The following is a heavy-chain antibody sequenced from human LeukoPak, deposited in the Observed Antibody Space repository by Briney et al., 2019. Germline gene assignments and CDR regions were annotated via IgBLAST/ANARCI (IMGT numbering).Heavy chain of an antibody. V-gene: IGHV4-4*02. CDR1: GGSISSSNW. CDR2: IYHSGST. J-gene: IGHJ3*02. Sequence: SGTLSLTCAVSGGSISSSNWWSWVRQPPGKGLEWIGEIYHSGSTNYNPSLKSRVTISVDKSKNQFSLKLSSVTAADTAVYYCVRDLATVTTQRDDAFDIWGQGTMVTVSS. CDR3: VRDLATVTTQRDDAFDI. D-gene: IGHD4-17*01.